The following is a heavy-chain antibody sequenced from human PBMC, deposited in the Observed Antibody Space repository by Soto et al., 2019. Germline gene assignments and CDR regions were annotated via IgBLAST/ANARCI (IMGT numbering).Heavy chain of an antibody. J-gene: IGHJ1*01. Sequence: EVQLLESGGGLVQPGGSLRLSCAASGFTFSTYAMNWVRQAPGKGLEWVSLIISSGGSTYYADSVKGRFTISRDNSKNTLYLQMNSLRADDKAVYYCAKAEGSSYGTEYSQHWGQGTLVTVSS. CDR1: GFTFSTYA. D-gene: IGHD6-13*01. V-gene: IGHV3-23*01. CDR2: IISSGGST. CDR3: AKAEGSSYGTEYSQH.